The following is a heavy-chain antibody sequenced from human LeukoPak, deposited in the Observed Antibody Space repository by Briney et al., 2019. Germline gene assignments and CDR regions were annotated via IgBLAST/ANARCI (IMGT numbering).Heavy chain of an antibody. CDR1: GFTFSSYW. Sequence: GGSLRLSCAASGFTFSSYWMHWVRQAQGKGLVWVSRINNDGSSTKYADSVKGRFTISRNNAKNTLYLQMHSLRAEDTALYYCVRRQTTTSGFDHWGQGTLVTVSS. J-gene: IGHJ4*02. V-gene: IGHV3-74*03. CDR2: INNDGSST. CDR3: VRRQTTTSGFDH. D-gene: IGHD1-7*01.